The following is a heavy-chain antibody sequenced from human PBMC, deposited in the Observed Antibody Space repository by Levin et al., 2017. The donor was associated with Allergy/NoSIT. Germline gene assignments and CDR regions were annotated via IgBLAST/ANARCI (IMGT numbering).Heavy chain of an antibody. CDR3: AKGDGFDFWSGSGKNWFDP. CDR1: EFSFGKYA. Sequence: LSLTCAASEFSFGKYAMSWVRQAPGMGLEWVSGISGGGGSTYYADSVKGRFTISRENSKNTLYLHMNSLRVEDTAIYFCAKGDGFDFWSGSGKNWFDPWGQGTPVTVSS. D-gene: IGHD3-3*01. J-gene: IGHJ5*02. V-gene: IGHV3-23*01. CDR2: ISGGGGST.